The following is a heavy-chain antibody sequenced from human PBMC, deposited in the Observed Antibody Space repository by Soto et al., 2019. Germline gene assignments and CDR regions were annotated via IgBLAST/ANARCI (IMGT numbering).Heavy chain of an antibody. J-gene: IGHJ5*02. CDR2: IIPIFGTA. CDR3: ARDRVVAANNWFDP. V-gene: IGHV1-69*13. Sequence: ASVKVSCKASGGTFSSYAISWVRQAPGQGLEWMGGIIPIFGTANYAQKFQGRVTITADESTSTAYMELSSLRSEDTAVYYCARDRVVAANNWFDPWGQGSLVTVSS. D-gene: IGHD2-15*01. CDR1: GGTFSSYA.